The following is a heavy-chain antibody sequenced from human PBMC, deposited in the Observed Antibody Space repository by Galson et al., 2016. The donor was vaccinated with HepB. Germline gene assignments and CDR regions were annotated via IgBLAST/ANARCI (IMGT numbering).Heavy chain of an antibody. CDR2: VNADGSKE. CDR1: GFTFSSYW. CDR3: ARSGYPGAFDV. D-gene: IGHD5-18*01. V-gene: IGHV3-7*01. Sequence: SLRLSCAASGFTFSSYWMTWVRQAPGKGLEWVANVNADGSKEDYADSLKGRFTISRDNVKQSAHLQMSSLRAEDTAVYYCARSGYPGAFDVWGQGTLVTVSS. J-gene: IGHJ3*01.